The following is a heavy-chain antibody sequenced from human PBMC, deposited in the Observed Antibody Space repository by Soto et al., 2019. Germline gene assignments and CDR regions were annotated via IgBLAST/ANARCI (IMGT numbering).Heavy chain of an antibody. CDR2: MNPNSGNT. CDR3: AKDLTGQTHTFDY. CDR1: GYTFTSYD. Sequence: GASVKVSCKASGYTFTSYDINWVRQATGQGLEWMGWMNPNSGNTGYAQKFQGRVTMTRNTSISTAYMELSSLRSEDTAVYYCAKDLTGQTHTFDYWGQGTLVTVSS. D-gene: IGHD3-9*01. V-gene: IGHV1-8*01. J-gene: IGHJ4*02.